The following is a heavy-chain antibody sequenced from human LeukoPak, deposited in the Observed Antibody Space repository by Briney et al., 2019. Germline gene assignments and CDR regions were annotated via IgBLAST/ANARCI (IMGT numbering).Heavy chain of an antibody. CDR1: GGSISSSSYY. CDR2: IYYSGST. J-gene: IGHJ4*02. D-gene: IGHD6-6*01. V-gene: IGHV4-39*02. Sequence: SETLSLTCTVSGGSISSSSYYWGWIRQPPGKGLEWIGSIYYSGSTYYNPSLKSRVTISVDTSKNQFSLKLSSVTAADTAVYYCARDLGSSRDYWGQGTLVTVSS. CDR3: ARDLGSSRDY.